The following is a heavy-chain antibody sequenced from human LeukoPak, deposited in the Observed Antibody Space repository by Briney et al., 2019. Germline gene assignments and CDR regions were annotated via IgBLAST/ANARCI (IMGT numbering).Heavy chain of an antibody. CDR2: ISAYNGNT. Sequence: ASVKVSCKASGYTFTSYGISWVRQAPGQGLEWMGWISAYNGNTNYAQKLQGRVTMTTDTSTSTAYMELRSLRSDDTAVYYCARDGYSYGYHSYYNYYMDVWGKGTTVTVSS. D-gene: IGHD5-18*01. J-gene: IGHJ6*03. V-gene: IGHV1-18*01. CDR3: ARDGYSYGYHSYYNYYMDV. CDR1: GYTFTSYG.